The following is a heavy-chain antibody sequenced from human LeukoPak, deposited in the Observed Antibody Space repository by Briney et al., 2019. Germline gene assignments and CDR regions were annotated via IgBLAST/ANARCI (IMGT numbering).Heavy chain of an antibody. D-gene: IGHD4-17*01. Sequence: PGGSLRLSCAASGFTFDDYGLIWVRQVPGKGLEGVSYITWNGDSTAYADSVKGRVTIYRDNAKNSLYLQMSSLRAEDTAFYYCARSMSTVTTRFFDLWGRGTLVTVSS. V-gene: IGHV3-20*04. CDR3: ARSMSTVTTRFFDL. CDR2: ITWNGDST. J-gene: IGHJ2*01. CDR1: GFTFDDYG.